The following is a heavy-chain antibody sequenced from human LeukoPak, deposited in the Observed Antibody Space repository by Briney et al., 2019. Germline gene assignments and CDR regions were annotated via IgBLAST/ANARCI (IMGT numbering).Heavy chain of an antibody. J-gene: IGHJ4*02. CDR2: IMSDVRGT. Sequence: QPGGSLRLSCAASGFTFSSYWMHWVRQAPGKGLVWVSRIMSDVRGTLYADSVKGRFTISRDNAKNTLYLQMSSLRVEDTAVYYCLRDGGSARGDYWGQGTLVTVNS. D-gene: IGHD3-10*01. CDR3: LRDGGSARGDY. CDR1: GFTFSSYW. V-gene: IGHV3-74*01.